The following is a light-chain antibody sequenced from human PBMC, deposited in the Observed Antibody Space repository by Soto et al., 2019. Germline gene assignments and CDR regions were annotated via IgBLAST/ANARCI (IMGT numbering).Light chain of an antibody. CDR3: QQYNNWPRT. CDR2: GAS. V-gene: IGKV3-15*01. J-gene: IGKJ4*01. CDR1: QSVSSN. Sequence: EIVMTQSPATLSVSPGERATLSCRASQSVSSNLAWYQQKPGQAPRLLSYGASTRATGIPARFSGSGSGTEFTLTISSLQSEDFAVYYCQQYNNWPRTFGGGTKGEIK.